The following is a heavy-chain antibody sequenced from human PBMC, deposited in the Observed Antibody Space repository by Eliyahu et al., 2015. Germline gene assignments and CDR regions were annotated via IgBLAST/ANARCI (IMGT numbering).Heavy chain of an antibody. CDR2: IYYSGST. CDR3: ARQDFWSLKWFDP. V-gene: IGHV4-39*01. Sequence: QLQLQESGPGLVKPSEXLSXPXTXPGGXINSSSDYWGGIRQPPGKGLEWIGSIYYSGSTYYNPSLKSRVTISVDTSKNQFFLNLKSVTAADTAVYYCARQDFWSLKWFDPWGQGNLVTVSS. J-gene: IGHJ5*02. D-gene: IGHD3-3*01. CDR1: GGXINSSSDY.